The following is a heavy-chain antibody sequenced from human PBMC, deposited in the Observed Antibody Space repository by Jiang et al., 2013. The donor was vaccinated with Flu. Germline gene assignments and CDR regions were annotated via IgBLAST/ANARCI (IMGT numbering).Heavy chain of an antibody. D-gene: IGHD6-13*01. CDR2: SFYSGIA. CDR1: GGSISTTSFY. CDR3: AGMAAAVDY. Sequence: GLVKPSETLSLTCSVSGGSISTTSFYWGWIRQPPGKGLEWIGSSFYSGIAYYNPSPKSRVSISVDTSKNQFSLNLSSVTAADTAVYYCAGMAAAVDYWGQGTLVTVSS. V-gene: IGHV4-39*07. J-gene: IGHJ4*02.